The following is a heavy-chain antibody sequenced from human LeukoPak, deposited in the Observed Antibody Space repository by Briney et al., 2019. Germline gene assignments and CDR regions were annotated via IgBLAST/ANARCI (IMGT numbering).Heavy chain of an antibody. D-gene: IGHD5-12*01. CDR2: ISAYNGNT. CDR3: ARDGDSGYDSSWFDP. CDR1: GYTFTSYG. V-gene: IGHV1-18*01. J-gene: IGHJ5*02. Sequence: GASVKVSCKASGYTFTSYGISWVRQAPGQGLEWMGWISAYNGNTNYAQKLQGRVTMTTDTSTSTAYMELRSLRSDDTAVYYCARDGDSGYDSSWFDPWGQGTLVTVSS.